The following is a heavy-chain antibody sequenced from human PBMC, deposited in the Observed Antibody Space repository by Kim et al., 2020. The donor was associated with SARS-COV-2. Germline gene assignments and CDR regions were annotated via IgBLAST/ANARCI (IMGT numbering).Heavy chain of an antibody. Sequence: GGSLRLSCAASGFTFSSYAMHWVRQAPGKGLEWVAVISYDGSNKYYADSVKGRFTISRDNSKNTLYLQMNSLRAEDTAVYYCARAQNYYDSSGYYYGSAFEIWGQGTMVTVSS. CDR2: ISYDGSNK. V-gene: IGHV3-30*04. D-gene: IGHD3-22*01. J-gene: IGHJ3*02. CDR3: ARAQNYYDSSGYYYGSAFEI. CDR1: GFTFSSYA.